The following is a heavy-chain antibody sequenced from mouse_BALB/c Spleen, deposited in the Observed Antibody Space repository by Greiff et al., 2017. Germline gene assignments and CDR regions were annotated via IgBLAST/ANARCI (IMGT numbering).Heavy chain of an antibody. CDR2: IWGDGST. Sequence: QVQLQQSGPGLVAPSQSLSITCTVSGFSLTGYGVNWVRQPPGKGLEWLGMIWGDGSTDYNSALKSRLSISKDNSKSQVFLKMNSLQTDDTAMYYCARQGTPRLRAMDYWGQGTSVTVSS. J-gene: IGHJ4*01. V-gene: IGHV2-6-7*01. D-gene: IGHD3-2*02. CDR3: ARQGTPRLRAMDY. CDR1: GFSLTGYG.